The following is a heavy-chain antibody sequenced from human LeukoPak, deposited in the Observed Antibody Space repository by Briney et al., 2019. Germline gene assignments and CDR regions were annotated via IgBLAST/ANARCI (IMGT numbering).Heavy chain of an antibody. D-gene: IGHD5-18*01. CDR3: AKDSKGIQLWSYYFDY. CDR2: IRYDGSNK. CDR1: GFTFSSYG. J-gene: IGHJ4*02. V-gene: IGHV3-30*02. Sequence: PGESLKISCAASGFTFSSYGMHWVRQAPGKGLEWVAFIRYDGSNKYYADSVKGRFTISRDNSKNTLYLQMNSLRAEDTAVYYCAKDSKGIQLWSYYFDYWGQGTLVTVSS.